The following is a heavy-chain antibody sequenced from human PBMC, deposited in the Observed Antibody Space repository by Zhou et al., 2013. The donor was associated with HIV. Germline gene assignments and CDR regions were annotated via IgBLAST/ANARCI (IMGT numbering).Heavy chain of an antibody. J-gene: IGHJ3*02. D-gene: IGHD2-2*01. CDR2: ISAYNGNT. V-gene: IGHV1-18*01. Sequence: QVQLVQSGAEVKKPGASVKVSCKASGYTFTSYGISWVRQAPGQGLEWMGWISAYNGNTNYAQKLQGRVTMTTDTSTSTAYMELRSLRSDDTAVFYCARDHWYACSSTSCYEEDDAFDIWGQGDKWSPSLQ. CDR1: GYTFTSYG. CDR3: ARDHWYACSSTSCYEEDDAFDI.